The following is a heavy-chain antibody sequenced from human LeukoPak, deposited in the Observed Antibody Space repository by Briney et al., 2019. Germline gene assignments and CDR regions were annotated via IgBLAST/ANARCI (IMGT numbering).Heavy chain of an antibody. CDR1: GGSISSYY. J-gene: IGHJ6*03. D-gene: IGHD6-13*01. V-gene: IGHV4-4*07. CDR3: ARGAALAAAGITYYYYYMDV. CDR2: IYTSGST. Sequence: PSETLSLTCTVSGGSISSYYWSWIRQPAGKGLEWIGRIYTSGSTNYNPSLKSRVTMSVDTSKNQFSLKLSSVTAADTAVYYCARGAALAAAGITYYYYYMDVWGKGTTVTISS.